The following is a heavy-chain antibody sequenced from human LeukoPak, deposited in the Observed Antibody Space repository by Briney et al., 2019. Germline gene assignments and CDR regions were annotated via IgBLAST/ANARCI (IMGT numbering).Heavy chain of an antibody. V-gene: IGHV4-39*01. CDR1: GGSISSSSYY. D-gene: IGHD3-9*01. CDR3: AGGPYDILTGYPSSFDY. J-gene: IGHJ4*02. Sequence: SETLSLTCTVSGGSISSSSYYWGWIRQPPGKGLVWIGSIYYSGSTYYNPSLKSRVTISVDTSKNQFSLKLSSVTAADTAVYYCAGGPYDILTGYPSSFDYWGQGTLVTVSS. CDR2: IYYSGST.